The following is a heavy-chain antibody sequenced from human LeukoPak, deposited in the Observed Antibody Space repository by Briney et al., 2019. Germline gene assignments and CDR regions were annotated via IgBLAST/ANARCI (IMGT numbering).Heavy chain of an antibody. D-gene: IGHD3-9*01. CDR1: GYTFTGFY. V-gene: IGHV1-2*04. J-gene: IGHJ5*02. Sequence: ASVKVSCKASGYTFTGFYMHWVRQAPGQGLEWVGWINPKDGATNYARKFQGWVAMTTDTSTSTAYMELRSLRSDDTAMYYCARDGDELRYFDWLLGDWFDPWGQGTLVTVSS. CDR3: ARDGDELRYFDWLLGDWFDP. CDR2: INPKDGAT.